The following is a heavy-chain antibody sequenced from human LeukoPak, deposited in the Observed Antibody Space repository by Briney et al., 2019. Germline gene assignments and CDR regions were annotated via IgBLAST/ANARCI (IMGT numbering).Heavy chain of an antibody. D-gene: IGHD4-17*01. CDR2: INSDGSST. V-gene: IGHV3-74*01. J-gene: IGHJ6*03. CDR1: GLTFSSYW. Sequence: GGSLRLSCAASGLTFSSYWMHWVRQAPGKGLVWVSRINSDGSSTSYADSVKGRFTISRDNAKNTLYLQMNSLRAEDTAVYYCARTGDYGHYYYYYMDVWGKGTTVTVSS. CDR3: ARTGDYGHYYYYYMDV.